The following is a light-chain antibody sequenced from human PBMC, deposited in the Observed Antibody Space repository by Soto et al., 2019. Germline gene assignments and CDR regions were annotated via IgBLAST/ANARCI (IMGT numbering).Light chain of an antibody. V-gene: IGLV2-14*03. Sequence: QSALTQPASVSGSPGQSITISCTGTSSDVGGYNYVSWYQQHPGKAPKLMIYDVSNRPSGVSNRFSGSKSGNTASLTISGLQAEDESDYYCSSYTGSSTYVFGTGTKGTVL. CDR3: SSYTGSSTYV. CDR2: DVS. J-gene: IGLJ1*01. CDR1: SSDVGGYNY.